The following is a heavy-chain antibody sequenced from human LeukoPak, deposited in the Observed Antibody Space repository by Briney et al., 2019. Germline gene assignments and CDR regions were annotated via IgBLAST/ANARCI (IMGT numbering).Heavy chain of an antibody. J-gene: IGHJ3*02. CDR2: ISYSGST. CDR1: GGSISSGGYY. CDR3: ATYSTGFDI. D-gene: IGHD6-19*01. V-gene: IGHV4-31*03. Sequence: SETLSLTCTVSGGSISSGGYYWSWIRQHPGKGLECIGYISYSGSTYYNPSLTSRVTISVDTSKNQFPLKLSSVTAADTAVYYCATYSTGFDIWGQGTVVTVSS.